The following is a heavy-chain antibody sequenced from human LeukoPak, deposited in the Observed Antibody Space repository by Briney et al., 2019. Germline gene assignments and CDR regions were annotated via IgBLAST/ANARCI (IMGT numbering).Heavy chain of an antibody. V-gene: IGHV1-69*06. Sequence: SSVKVSCKAAGGTFTSYAISWVRQAPGQGLEWMGGIIPIFGTANYAQKFQGRVTITADKSTSTAYMELSSLRSEDTAVYYCARAAAAAGNYMDVWGKGTTVTVSS. CDR3: ARAAAAAGNYMDV. D-gene: IGHD6-13*01. CDR2: IIPIFGTA. CDR1: GGTFTSYA. J-gene: IGHJ6*03.